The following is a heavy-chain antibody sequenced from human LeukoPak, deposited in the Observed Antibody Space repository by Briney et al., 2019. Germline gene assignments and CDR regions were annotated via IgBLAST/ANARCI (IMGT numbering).Heavy chain of an antibody. CDR2: INPSGGST. V-gene: IGHV1-46*01. CDR3: ARGRHCSSTSCYTRGLDY. CDR1: GYTFTSYY. Sequence: ASVKVSCKASGYTFTSYYMHWVRQAPGQGLEWMGIINPSGGSTGYAQKFQGRVTITRNTSISTAYMELSSLRSEDTAVYYCARGRHCSSTSCYTRGLDYWGQGTLVTVSS. J-gene: IGHJ4*02. D-gene: IGHD2-2*02.